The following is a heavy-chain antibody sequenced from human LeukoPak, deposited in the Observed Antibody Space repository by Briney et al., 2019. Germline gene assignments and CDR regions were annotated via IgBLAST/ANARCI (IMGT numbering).Heavy chain of an antibody. CDR3: TRAVAGHPD. CDR1: GVPFSNYY. Sequence: SETLSLTCAVSGVPFSNYYWSLDRQSPNQGLEWNGEIHHSGYTNYNPSLKSRVTMSIDTSKNQFSLKLTSVTAADAGVYYCTRAVAGHPDWGQGTLVTVS. J-gene: IGHJ4*02. V-gene: IGHV4-34*01. D-gene: IGHD6-19*01. CDR2: IHHSGYT.